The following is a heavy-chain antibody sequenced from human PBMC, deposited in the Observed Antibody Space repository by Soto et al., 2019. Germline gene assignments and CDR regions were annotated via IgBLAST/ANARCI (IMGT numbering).Heavy chain of an antibody. CDR2: ISSSGSTI. CDR3: ARDLRDYDILTGLPDYYYYMDV. J-gene: IGHJ6*03. CDR1: GFTFSDYY. D-gene: IGHD3-9*01. Sequence: QVQLVESGGGLVKLGGSLRLSCAASGFTFSDYYMSWIRQAPGKGLEWVSYISSSGSTIYYADSVKGRFTISRDNAKNSLYLQMNRLRAEDTAVYYCARDLRDYDILTGLPDYYYYMDVWGKGTTVTVSS. V-gene: IGHV3-11*01.